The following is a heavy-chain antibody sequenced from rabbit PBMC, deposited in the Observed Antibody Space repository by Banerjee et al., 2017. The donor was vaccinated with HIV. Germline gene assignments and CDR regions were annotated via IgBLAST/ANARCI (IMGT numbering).Heavy chain of an antibody. CDR1: GFDCSSYY. V-gene: IGHV1S7*01. Sequence: QLKETGGGLVQPGGSLTLSCQASGFDCSSYYMSWVRQAPGKGLEWIGYIDPVFGITYYAPWVNGRFTISSHNAQNTLYLRLNSLTAADTATYFCARMVNSSPYFGLWGQGTLVTIS. CDR2: IDPVFGIT. J-gene: IGHJ4*01. CDR3: ARMVNSSPYFGL. D-gene: IGHD4-1*01.